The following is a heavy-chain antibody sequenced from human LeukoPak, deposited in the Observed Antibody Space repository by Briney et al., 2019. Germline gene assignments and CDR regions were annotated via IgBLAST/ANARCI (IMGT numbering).Heavy chain of an antibody. V-gene: IGHV5-51*01. CDR3: ARWGGYCTGGSCYPLYYFDS. CDR2: INPPDSDT. Sequence: GESLKISCKGSGYSFTSYWIGWVRQMPGKGLEWMGIINPPDSDTRYSPSFQGQVTISADKSINTAYLQWNSLKASDTAMYYCARWGGYCTGGSCYPLYYFDSWGQGTLVTVSS. CDR1: GYSFTSYW. D-gene: IGHD2-15*01. J-gene: IGHJ4*02.